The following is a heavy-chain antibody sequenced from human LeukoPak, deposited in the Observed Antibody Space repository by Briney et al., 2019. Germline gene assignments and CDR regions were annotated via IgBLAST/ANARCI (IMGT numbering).Heavy chain of an antibody. J-gene: IGHJ4*02. Sequence: AGGSLRLSCAASGFTFSSYWMHWVRQAPGKGLVWVSRINTDGSIMHYADSVKGRFTISRDNAKNTLYLQMNSLIAEDTAIYYCARESYAMGTYWGQGTLVTVSS. V-gene: IGHV3-74*01. CDR1: GFTFSSYW. CDR3: ARESYAMGTY. CDR2: INTDGSIM. D-gene: IGHD2-8*01.